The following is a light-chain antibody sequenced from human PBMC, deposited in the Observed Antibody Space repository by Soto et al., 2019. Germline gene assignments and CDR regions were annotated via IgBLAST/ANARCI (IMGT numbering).Light chain of an antibody. CDR1: QSVSSGH. CDR3: QQYGHSLWT. J-gene: IGKJ1*01. CDR2: GAS. V-gene: IGKV3-20*01. Sequence: IGLTQPPTTLSLAPGTRASLSCMASQSVSSGHLAWYQQKPGQAPRLLIYGASSRATGIPDRFSGSGSGTDFTLTISRLEPEDYAVYYCQQYGHSLWTFGQRSKVDIK.